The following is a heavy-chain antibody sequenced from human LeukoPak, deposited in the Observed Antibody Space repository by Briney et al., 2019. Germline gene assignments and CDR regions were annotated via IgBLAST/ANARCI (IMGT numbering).Heavy chain of an antibody. V-gene: IGHV3-66*01. CDR2: LFTDYSA. Sequence: GGSLRLSCAASGITVSSNFMYWVRQAPGKGLQCVSVLFTDYSAYYADSVRGRFTISRDNSKNTLYLQMDSLRVEDTAVYYCVLDYSGSGSYYRDYWGQGTLVTVSS. CDR1: GITVSSNF. D-gene: IGHD3-10*01. J-gene: IGHJ4*02. CDR3: VLDYSGSGSYYRDY.